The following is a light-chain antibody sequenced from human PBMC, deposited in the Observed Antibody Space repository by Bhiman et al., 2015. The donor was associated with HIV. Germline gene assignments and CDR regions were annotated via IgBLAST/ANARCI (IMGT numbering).Light chain of an antibody. Sequence: QSVLTQSPSVSGAPGQRVTISCTGSSSNIGAGYDLHWYQQLPGTAPKLLLYAYNNRPSGVPDRFSGSNSGNTASLTISGLQAEDEADYYCCSYAGTYTLLYVFGTGTKVTVL. CDR3: CSYAGTYTLLYV. J-gene: IGLJ1*01. CDR1: SSNIGAGYD. CDR2: AYN. V-gene: IGLV1-40*01.